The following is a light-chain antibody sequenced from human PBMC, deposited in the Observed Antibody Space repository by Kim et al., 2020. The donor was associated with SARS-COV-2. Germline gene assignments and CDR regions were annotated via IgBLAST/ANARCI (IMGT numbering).Light chain of an antibody. CDR1: QSFGTN. CDR2: GTS. CDR3: QQYNNWPLPCT. J-gene: IGKJ2*02. V-gene: IGKV3-15*01. Sequence: EIVMTQSPATLSVSPGERATLSCRASQSFGTNLAWYQQKPGQAPRLLLYGTSIRATGIPARFSGSGSGTEFTLTISSLQSEDFAFYYCQQYNNWPLPCTFGQGTKLEI.